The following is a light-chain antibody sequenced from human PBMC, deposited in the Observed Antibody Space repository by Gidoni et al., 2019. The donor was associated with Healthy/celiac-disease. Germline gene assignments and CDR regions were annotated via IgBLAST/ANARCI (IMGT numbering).Light chain of an antibody. CDR2: AAS. Sequence: VIWMTQSPSLLSASTGDRVTISCRMSQRISSYLAWYQQKPGKAPELLIYAASTLQGGVPSRFSGSGSGTDFTLTISCLQSEDFATYYCRQYYSFPRTFGQGTKVEIK. V-gene: IGKV1D-8*01. CDR1: QRISSY. CDR3: RQYYSFPRT. J-gene: IGKJ1*01.